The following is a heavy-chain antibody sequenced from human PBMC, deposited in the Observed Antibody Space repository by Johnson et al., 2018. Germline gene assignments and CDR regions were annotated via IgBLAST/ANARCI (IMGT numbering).Heavy chain of an antibody. V-gene: IGHV3-72*01. CDR3: VSASGITYPYFQH. Sequence: EERLVESGGGLVQPGGSRGLSCAASGFTFSDHYMDWVRQAPGKGLEWVGRTRDKSNSYTTEYAASVKGRFTISRDDSKNSLYLQMNSLKTEDTAVYYCVSASGITYPYFQHWGQGTLVTVS. CDR2: TRDKSNSYTT. CDR1: GFTFSDHY. J-gene: IGHJ1*01. D-gene: IGHD3-10*01.